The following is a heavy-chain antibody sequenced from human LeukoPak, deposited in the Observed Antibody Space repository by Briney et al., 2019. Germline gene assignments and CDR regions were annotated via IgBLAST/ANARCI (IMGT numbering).Heavy chain of an antibody. CDR3: ARDQGDKGGNAFDI. D-gene: IGHD3-16*01. CDR1: GYTFTGYY. V-gene: IGHV1-2*04. CDR2: INPNSGGT. J-gene: IGHJ3*02. Sequence: ASVKVSCKASGYTFTGYYMHWVRQAPGQGLEWMGWINPNSGGTNYAQKFQGWVTMTRDTSISTAYMELSRLRSDDTAVYYCARDQGDKGGNAFDIWGQGTMVTVSS.